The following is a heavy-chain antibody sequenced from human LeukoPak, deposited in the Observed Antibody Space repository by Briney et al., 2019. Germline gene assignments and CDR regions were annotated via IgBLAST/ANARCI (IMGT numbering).Heavy chain of an antibody. CDR3: ARGVTGYYYTSYYFDY. J-gene: IGHJ4*02. CDR2: IYYSGST. CDR1: GGSISSGGYY. D-gene: IGHD3-22*01. Sequence: SETLSLTCTDSGGSISSGGYYWSWIRQHPGKGLEWIGYIYYSGSTYYNPSLKSRVTISVDTSKNQFSLKLSSVTAADTAVYYCARGVTGYYYTSYYFDYWGQGTLVTVSS. V-gene: IGHV4-31*03.